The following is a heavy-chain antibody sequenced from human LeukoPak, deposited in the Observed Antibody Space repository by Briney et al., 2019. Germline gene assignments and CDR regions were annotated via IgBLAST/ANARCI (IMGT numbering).Heavy chain of an antibody. J-gene: IGHJ5*02. CDR2: MNPNSGNT. V-gene: IGHV1-8*01. CDR1: GYTFTSYD. Sequence: EASVKVSCKASGYTFTSYDINWVRQATGQGLEWMGWMNPNSGNTGYAQKFQGRVTMTRDTSISTAYMELSRLRSDDTAVYYCARDRYGADTAMAKGPWFDPWGQGTLVTVSS. CDR3: ARDRYGADTAMAKGPWFDP. D-gene: IGHD5-18*01.